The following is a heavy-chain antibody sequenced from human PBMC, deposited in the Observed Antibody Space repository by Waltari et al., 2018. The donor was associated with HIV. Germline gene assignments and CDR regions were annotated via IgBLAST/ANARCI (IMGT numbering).Heavy chain of an antibody. V-gene: IGHV3-23*01. CDR1: GSPFSSYA. CDR3: TKRAEAYSSNGAYGMDV. CDR2: ISANSATI. Sequence: EVQLLESGGGLVQPGGSLILSCAASGSPFSSYALNWVRQAPGKGREWVSAISANSATIKYADSVKGRFTISRDNSKNTLYLQMKSLRAEDTAVYYCTKRAEAYSSNGAYGMDVWGQGTTVTVSS. J-gene: IGHJ6*02. D-gene: IGHD6-13*01.